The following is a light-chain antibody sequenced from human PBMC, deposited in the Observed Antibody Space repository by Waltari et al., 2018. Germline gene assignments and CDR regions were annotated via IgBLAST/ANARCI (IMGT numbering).Light chain of an antibody. CDR2: SAS. CDR3: QQYNDWPRT. J-gene: IGKJ1*01. Sequence: EIVMTQSPATLSVSQGERATLPCRASQSISSTLALYQQNPGQPPRLLLYSASTRATGIPARFSGSGSGTEFTLTISSLQSEDFAIYYCQQYNDWPRTFGQGTKVEIK. V-gene: IGKV3-15*01. CDR1: QSISST.